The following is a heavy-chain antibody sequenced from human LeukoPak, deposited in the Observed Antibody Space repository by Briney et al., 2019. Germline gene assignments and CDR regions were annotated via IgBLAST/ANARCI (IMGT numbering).Heavy chain of an antibody. CDR1: GGSFSGYY. CDR2: INHSGST. J-gene: IGHJ3*02. V-gene: IGHV4-34*01. Sequence: PSETLSLTCAVYGGSFSGYYWSWIRQPPGKGLEWIGEINHSGSTNYNPSLKSRVTIPVDTSKNQFSLKLSSVTAADTAVYYCARDPERGYSYGDAFDIWGQGTMVTVSS. D-gene: IGHD5-18*01. CDR3: ARDPERGYSYGDAFDI.